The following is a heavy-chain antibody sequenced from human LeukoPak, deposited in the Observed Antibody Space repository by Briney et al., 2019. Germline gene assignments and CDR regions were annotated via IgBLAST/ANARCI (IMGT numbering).Heavy chain of an antibody. CDR3: ARATTVTPFYYYYGMDV. CDR2: IYTSGST. V-gene: IGHV4-4*07. CDR1: GGSISSYY. D-gene: IGHD4-17*01. Sequence: PSETLSLTYTVSGGSISSYYWSWIRQPAGKGLEWIGRIYTSGSTNYNPSLKSRVTMSVDTSKNQFSLKLSSVTAADTAVYYCARATTVTPFYYYYGMDVWGQGTTVTVSS. J-gene: IGHJ6*02.